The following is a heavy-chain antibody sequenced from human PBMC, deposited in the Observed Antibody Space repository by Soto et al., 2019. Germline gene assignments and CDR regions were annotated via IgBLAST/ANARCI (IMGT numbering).Heavy chain of an antibody. J-gene: IGHJ3*02. D-gene: IGHD3-22*01. Sequence: GGSLRLSCAASGFTFSSYSMNWVRQAPGKGLEWVSSISSSSSYIYYADSVKGRFTISRDNAKNSLYLQMNSLRAEDTAVYYCARDQLYYNDISGSCYFSAFDIWGQGTMVTVSS. CDR1: GFTFSSYS. V-gene: IGHV3-21*01. CDR3: ARDQLYYNDISGSCYFSAFDI. CDR2: ISSSSSYI.